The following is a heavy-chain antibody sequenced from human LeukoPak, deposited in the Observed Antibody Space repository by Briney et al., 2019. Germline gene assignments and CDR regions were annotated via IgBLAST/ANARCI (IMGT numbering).Heavy chain of an antibody. Sequence: SETLFLTCAVYGGSFSDYYWGWIRQPPGKGLERIGEIDPSGSTNYSPSLKSRVTISVDTSKNQFSLKLSSVTAADTAVYYCARGSYSGSYVDWGQGTLVTVSS. CDR1: GGSFSDYY. J-gene: IGHJ4*02. CDR3: ARGSYSGSYVD. CDR2: IDPSGST. D-gene: IGHD1-26*01. V-gene: IGHV4-34*01.